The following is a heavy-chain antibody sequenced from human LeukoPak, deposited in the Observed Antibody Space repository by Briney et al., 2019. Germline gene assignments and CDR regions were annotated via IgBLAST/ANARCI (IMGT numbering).Heavy chain of an antibody. CDR1: GGSISSYY. V-gene: IGHV4-59*01. CDR2: IYYTGST. Sequence: SETLSLTCTVSGGSISSYYWNWIRQPPGKGLEWIGYIYYTGSTNYNPSLKSRVTISVDTSKNQFSLKLSSVTAADTAVYYCARRGYYYDSSGYYYFDYWGQGTLVTVSS. CDR3: ARRGYYYDSSGYYYFDY. J-gene: IGHJ4*02. D-gene: IGHD3-22*01.